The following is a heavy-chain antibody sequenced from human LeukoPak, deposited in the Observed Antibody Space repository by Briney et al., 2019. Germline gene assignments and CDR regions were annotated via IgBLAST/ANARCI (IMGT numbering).Heavy chain of an antibody. CDR3: VRSTSPPQFDY. J-gene: IGHJ4*02. V-gene: IGHV3-21*01. CDR1: GFNFDTYP. Sequence: GGSLGLSCTASGFNFDTYPMNWVRQAPGKGLEWVSSMNSGSHYKEYAHSVKGRFIISRDNAKNSLYLQMNSLRAVDTAVYYCVRSTSPPQFDYWGQGILVSVSS. CDR2: MNSGSHYK. D-gene: IGHD2-2*01.